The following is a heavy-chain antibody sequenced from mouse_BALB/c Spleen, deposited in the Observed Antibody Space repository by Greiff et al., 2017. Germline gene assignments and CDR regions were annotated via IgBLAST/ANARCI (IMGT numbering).Heavy chain of an antibody. CDR2: ISSGGSYT. CDR1: GFTFSSYG. V-gene: IGHV5-6*02. Sequence: EVKLVESGGDLVKPGGSLKLSCAASGFTFSSYGMSWVRQTPDKRLEWVATISSGGSYTYYPDSVKGRFTISRDNAKNTLYLQMSSLKSEDTAMYYCARHYGRMGAMDYWGQGTSVTVSS. D-gene: IGHD1-1*02. CDR3: ARHYGRMGAMDY. J-gene: IGHJ4*01.